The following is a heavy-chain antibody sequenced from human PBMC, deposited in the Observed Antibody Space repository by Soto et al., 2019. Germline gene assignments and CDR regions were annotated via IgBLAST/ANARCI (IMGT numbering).Heavy chain of an antibody. J-gene: IGHJ6*02. V-gene: IGHV1-69*13. CDR2: IIPIFGTA. CDR1: GGTFSSYA. CDR3: ARVGFEYSSSFGPDYYYYGMDV. Sequence: SVKVSCKASGGTFSSYAISWVRQAPGQGLEWMGGIIPIFGTANYAQKFQGRVTITADESTSTAYMELSSLRSEDTAVYYCARVGFEYSSSFGPDYYYYGMDVWGQGXTVTVYS. D-gene: IGHD6-6*01.